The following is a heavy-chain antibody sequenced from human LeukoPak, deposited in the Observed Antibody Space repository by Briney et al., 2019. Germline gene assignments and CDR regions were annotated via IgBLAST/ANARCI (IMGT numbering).Heavy chain of an antibody. J-gene: IGHJ5*02. D-gene: IGHD6-19*01. V-gene: IGHV4-34*01. CDR1: GGSFSGYY. CDR2: INHSGST. CDR3: ARGGLNWFDP. Sequence: PSETLSLTCAVYGGSFSGYYWSWIRQPPGKGLEWIGEINHSGSTNYNPSLKSRVTMSVDTSKNQFSLKLSSVTAADTAVYYCARGGLNWFDPWGQGTLVTVSS.